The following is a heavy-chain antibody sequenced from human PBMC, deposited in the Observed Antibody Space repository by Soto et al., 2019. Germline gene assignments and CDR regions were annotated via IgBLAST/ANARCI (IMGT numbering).Heavy chain of an antibody. D-gene: IGHD5-12*01. CDR1: GGTFSSHA. V-gene: IGHV1-69*13. Sequence: SVKVSCKASGGTFSSHAISSVRQAPGQGLEWMGGIIPIFGTANYAQKFQGRVTITADESTSTAYMELSSLRSEDTAVYYCARAGRGYSGYDYVWWFDPWGQGTLVTVSS. J-gene: IGHJ5*02. CDR3: ARAGRGYSGYDYVWWFDP. CDR2: IIPIFGTA.